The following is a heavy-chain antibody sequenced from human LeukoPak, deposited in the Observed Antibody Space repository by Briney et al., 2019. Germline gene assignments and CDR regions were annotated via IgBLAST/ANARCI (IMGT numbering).Heavy chain of an antibody. D-gene: IGHD3/OR15-3a*01. CDR2: IYYSGST. V-gene: IGHV4-34*01. Sequence: PSETLSLTCAVYGGSFSGYYWGWIRQPPGKGLEWIATIYYSGSTYYNPSLKSRVAISVDTSENQFSLKLTSVTAADSAVYFCARHSSDFWTGYYFGNWFDPWGQGTLVTVSS. J-gene: IGHJ5*02. CDR3: ARHSSDFWTGYYFGNWFDP. CDR1: GGSFSGYY.